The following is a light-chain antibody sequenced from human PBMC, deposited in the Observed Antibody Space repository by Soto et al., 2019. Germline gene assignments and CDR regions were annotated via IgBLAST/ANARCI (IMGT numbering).Light chain of an antibody. CDR1: QSVSSSS. CDR2: GTS. Sequence: ETVLTQSPGTLSLSPGERATLSCRASQSVSSSSLAWYQQRPGQAPRLLIYGTSSRATGIPDRFSGSGSGTDFTLTIGRLEPEDFAVYFCQRYGSSPLITFGQGTRLEIK. V-gene: IGKV3-20*01. J-gene: IGKJ5*01. CDR3: QRYGSSPLIT.